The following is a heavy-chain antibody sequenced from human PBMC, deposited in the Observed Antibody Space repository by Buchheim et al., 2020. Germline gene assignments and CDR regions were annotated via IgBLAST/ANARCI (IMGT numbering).Heavy chain of an antibody. J-gene: IGHJ3*02. CDR3: ARDLGVGEWELNGYAFDI. V-gene: IGHV4-34*01. D-gene: IGHD1-26*01. CDR2: IDHSGSI. Sequence: QVQLQQWGARLLKPSETLSLTCDVSGGPFSGNYWTWIRQTPGKGLEWIGDIDHSGSINYSPSLKSRVSISLDTSKNQFSLRLTSVTAADTAVYYCARDLGVGEWELNGYAFDIWGQGT. CDR1: GGPFSGNY.